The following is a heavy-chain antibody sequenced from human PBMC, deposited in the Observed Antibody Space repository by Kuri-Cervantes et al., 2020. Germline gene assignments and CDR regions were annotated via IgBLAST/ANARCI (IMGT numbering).Heavy chain of an antibody. CDR1: GASITSSSYY. J-gene: IGHJ5*02. CDR2: IYYRGST. D-gene: IGHD6-13*01. CDR3: ARRLAAAGNWFDP. Sequence: GSLRLSCTVSGASITSSSYYWGWIRQPPGKGLDWIGSIYYRGSTYYNPSLKSRVTISLDRSMNQFSLKLSSVTAADTAVYYCARRLAAAGNWFDPWGQGTLVTVSS. V-gene: IGHV4-39*01.